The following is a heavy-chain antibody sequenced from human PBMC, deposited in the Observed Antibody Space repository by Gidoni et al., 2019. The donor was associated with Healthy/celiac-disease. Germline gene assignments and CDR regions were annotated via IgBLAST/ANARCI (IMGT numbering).Heavy chain of an antibody. CDR1: GYSISSGYY. CDR2: IYHSGST. J-gene: IGHJ5*02. D-gene: IGHD3-22*01. CDR3: ARDHNLGNYYDSSGYYGCDP. Sequence: QVQLQESGPGLVQPSETLSLTCTVSGYSISSGYYWAGIRQPPGKGLEWIGSIYHSGSTYYNQSLKSRVNISVDTAKNQLYLKLSSVTAADTAVYYCARDHNLGNYYDSSGYYGCDPWGQGTLVTVSS. V-gene: IGHV4-38-2*02.